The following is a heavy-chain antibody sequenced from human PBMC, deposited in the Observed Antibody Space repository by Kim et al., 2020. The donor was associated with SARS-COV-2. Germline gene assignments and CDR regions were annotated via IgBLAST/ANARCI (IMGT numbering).Heavy chain of an antibody. CDR1: GFTFSSYS. CDR3: ASRNPGYYYGMDV. CDR2: ISSSSSYI. V-gene: IGHV3-21*01. J-gene: IGHJ6*02. D-gene: IGHD1-1*01. Sequence: GGSLRLSCAASGFTFSSYSMNWVRQAPGKGLEWVSSISSSSSYIYYADSVKGRFTISRDNAKNSLYLQMNSLRAEDTAVYYCASRNPGYYYGMDVWGQGTTVTVSS.